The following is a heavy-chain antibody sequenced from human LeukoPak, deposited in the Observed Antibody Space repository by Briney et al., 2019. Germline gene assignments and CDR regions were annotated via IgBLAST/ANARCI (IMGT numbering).Heavy chain of an antibody. J-gene: IGHJ4*02. V-gene: IGHV1-8*01. CDR1: GYTLTSYD. CDR2: VNTNSGNT. CDR3: VRVVGPIDY. D-gene: IGHD1-26*01. Sequence: GASVKVSCKASGYTLTSYDINWVRQATGQGLEWMGWVNTNSGNTGYAQKFQGRITMTRNTAISTANMELSSLRSEDTAMYYCVRVVGPIDYWGQGTLVTVSS.